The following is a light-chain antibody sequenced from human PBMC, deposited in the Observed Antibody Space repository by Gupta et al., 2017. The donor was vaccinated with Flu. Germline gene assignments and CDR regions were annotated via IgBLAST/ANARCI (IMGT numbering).Light chain of an antibody. Sequence: ETVFTQSPATLSFSPWERATLSCRASQSVDMNLAWYQQKPGQAPRLLIYDASNRATGIPARFSGSGSGTDFTLTISSLEPEDFAIYYCQQRKNWPPLTFGGGTKVEI. J-gene: IGKJ4*01. V-gene: IGKV3-11*01. CDR1: QSVDMN. CDR3: QQRKNWPPLT. CDR2: DAS.